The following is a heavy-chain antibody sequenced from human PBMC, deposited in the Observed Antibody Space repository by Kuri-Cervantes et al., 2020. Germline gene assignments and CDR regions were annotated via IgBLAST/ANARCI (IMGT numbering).Heavy chain of an antibody. CDR1: GFTFSSYA. D-gene: IGHD5-12*01. J-gene: IGHJ4*02. CDR3: ARARFSGYEYFEN. Sequence: GGSLRLSCAASGFTFSSYAMSWVRQAPGKGLEWVSAISGSGGSTYYADSVKGRFTISRDNSKNTLYLQMNSLRAEDTAVYYCARARFSGYEYFENWGQGTLVTVSS. CDR2: ISGSGGST. V-gene: IGHV3-23*01.